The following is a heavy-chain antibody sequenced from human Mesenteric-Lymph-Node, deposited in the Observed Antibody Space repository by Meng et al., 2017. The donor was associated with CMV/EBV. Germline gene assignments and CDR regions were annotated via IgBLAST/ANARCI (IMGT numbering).Heavy chain of an antibody. CDR1: GGTFSSYT. Sequence: SVKVSCKASGGTFSSYTISWVRQAPGQGLEWMGRIIPILGIANYAQKFQGRVTITADKSTSTAYMELSSLRSEDTAVYYCARVPQLGPPGGSLWFDPWGQGTLVTVSS. J-gene: IGHJ5*02. D-gene: IGHD6-6*01. CDR2: IIPILGIA. CDR3: ARVPQLGPPGGSLWFDP. V-gene: IGHV1-69*02.